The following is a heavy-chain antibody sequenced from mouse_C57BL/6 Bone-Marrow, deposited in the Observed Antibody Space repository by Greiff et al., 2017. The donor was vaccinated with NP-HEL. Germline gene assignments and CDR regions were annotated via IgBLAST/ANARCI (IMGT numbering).Heavy chain of an antibody. J-gene: IGHJ2*01. CDR3: TRSFITTVVAGGY. CDR2: IDPETGGT. CDR1: GYTFTDYE. Sequence: VQLVESGAELVRPGASVTLSCKASGYTFTDYEMHWVKQTPVHGLEWIGAIDPETGGTAYNQKFKGKAILTADKSSSTAYMELRSLTSEDSAVYYCTRSFITTVVAGGYWGQGTTLTVSS. V-gene: IGHV1-15*01. D-gene: IGHD1-1*01.